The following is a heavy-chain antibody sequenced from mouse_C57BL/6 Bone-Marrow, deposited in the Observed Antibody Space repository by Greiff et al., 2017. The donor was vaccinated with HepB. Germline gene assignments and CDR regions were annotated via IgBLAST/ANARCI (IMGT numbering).Heavy chain of an antibody. Sequence: EVKLVESGGGLVQPKGSLKLSCAASGFSFNTYAMNWVRQSPGKGLEWVARIRSKSNNYATYYADSVKDRFTISRDDSESMLYLQMNNLKTEDTARYYCVRQGLYYGSSYLYYAMDYWGQGTSVTVSS. D-gene: IGHD1-1*01. V-gene: IGHV10-1*01. CDR1: GFSFNTYA. J-gene: IGHJ4*01. CDR3: VRQGLYYGSSYLYYAMDY. CDR2: IRSKSNNYAT.